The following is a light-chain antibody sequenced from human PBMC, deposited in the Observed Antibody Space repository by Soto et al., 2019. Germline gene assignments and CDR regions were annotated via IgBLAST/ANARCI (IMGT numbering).Light chain of an antibody. Sequence: EIVMTQSPATLSVSPGERATLSCRASQSVSSNLAWYQQKPGQAPRLLIYGASTRATGIPARFSGSGSGTEFTLNISGLQSEDFAVYYCQQYNNWPQTFGQGTKVEIK. J-gene: IGKJ1*01. CDR3: QQYNNWPQT. V-gene: IGKV3-15*01. CDR1: QSVSSN. CDR2: GAS.